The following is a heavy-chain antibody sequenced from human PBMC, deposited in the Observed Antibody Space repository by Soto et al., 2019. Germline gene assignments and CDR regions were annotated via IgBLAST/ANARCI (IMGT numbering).Heavy chain of an antibody. CDR2: MNPNSGNT. Sequence: ASVTVSCKASGYTFTSYDINWVRQATGQGLEWMGWMNPNSGNTGYAQKFQGRVTMTRNTSISTAYMELSSLRSEDTAVYYCATNQGYYYYYYMDVWGKGTTVTVSS. V-gene: IGHV1-8*01. J-gene: IGHJ6*03. CDR3: ATNQGYYYYYYMDV. CDR1: GYTFTSYD.